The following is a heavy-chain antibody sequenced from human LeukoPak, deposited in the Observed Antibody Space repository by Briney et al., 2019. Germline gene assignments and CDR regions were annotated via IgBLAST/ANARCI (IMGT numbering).Heavy chain of an antibody. J-gene: IGHJ4*02. D-gene: IGHD1-26*01. V-gene: IGHV1-18*01. CDR3: ASANGSGSYYDPDY. CDR1: GYTFTSYG. Sequence: ASVKVSCKASGYTFTSYGISWVRQAPGQGLEWMGWISAYNSNTNYAQKLQGRVTMTTDTSTSTAYMELRSLRSDDTAVYYCASANGSGSYYDPDYWGQGTLVTVSS. CDR2: ISAYNSNT.